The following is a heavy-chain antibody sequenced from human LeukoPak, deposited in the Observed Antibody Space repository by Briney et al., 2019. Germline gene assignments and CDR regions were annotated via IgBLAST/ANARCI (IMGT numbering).Heavy chain of an antibody. Sequence: PSGTLSLTCAVSGGSISSSNWWSWVRQPPGKGLEWIGEIYHSGSTNYNPSLKSRVTISVDTSKNQFSLKLSSVTAADTAVYYCARTYSSGWYAIRYYYYYMDVWGKGTTVTISS. J-gene: IGHJ6*03. D-gene: IGHD6-19*01. CDR1: GGSISSSNW. V-gene: IGHV4-4*02. CDR2: IYHSGST. CDR3: ARTYSSGWYAIRYYYYYMDV.